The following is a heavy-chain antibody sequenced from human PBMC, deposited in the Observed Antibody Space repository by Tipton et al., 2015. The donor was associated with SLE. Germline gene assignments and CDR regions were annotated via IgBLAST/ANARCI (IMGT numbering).Heavy chain of an antibody. Sequence: TLSLTCAVYGGSSSGYYWSWIRQSPGKGLEWIGDIHDSGSSNYNPSPKSRVTISVDTSKNQISLNLSSVTAADTAVYYCARGRVDYIRGSYRPSSFDYWGQGTQVTVSS. J-gene: IGHJ4*02. CDR2: IHDSGSS. V-gene: IGHV4-34*01. D-gene: IGHD3-16*02. CDR3: ARGRVDYIRGSYRPSSFDY. CDR1: GGSSSGYY.